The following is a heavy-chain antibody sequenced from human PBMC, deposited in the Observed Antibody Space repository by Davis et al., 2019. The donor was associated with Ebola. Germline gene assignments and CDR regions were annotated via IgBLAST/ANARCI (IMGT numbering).Heavy chain of an antibody. CDR1: GGSISSYY. CDR2: IYYSGST. Sequence: MPSETLSLTCTVSGGSISSYYWSWIRQPPGKGLEWIGYIYYSGSTNYNPSLKSRVTISVDTSKNQFSLKLTSVTAADTAVYFCASSTIEARRRGNYFDYWGQGALVTVSS. J-gene: IGHJ4*02. V-gene: IGHV4-59*01. D-gene: IGHD4/OR15-4a*01. CDR3: ASSTIEARRRGNYFDY.